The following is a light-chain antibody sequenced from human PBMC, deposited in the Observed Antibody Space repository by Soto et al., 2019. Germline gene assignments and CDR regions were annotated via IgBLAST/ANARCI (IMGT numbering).Light chain of an antibody. J-gene: IGKJ1*01. V-gene: IGKV1-39*01. CDR3: QQSYSTPRT. CDR2: AAS. CDR1: QSVSGW. Sequence: DIQMTQSPSTLSASVGDTVTVTCRASQSVSGWLAWYQQKPGKAPMLLIYAASTLQSGVPSRFSGSGSGTYFTLTISSLQPEDFATYCCQQSYSTPRTFGQGTKVDIK.